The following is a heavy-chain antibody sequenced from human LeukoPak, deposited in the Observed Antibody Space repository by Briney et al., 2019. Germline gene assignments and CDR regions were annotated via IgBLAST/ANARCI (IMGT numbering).Heavy chain of an antibody. J-gene: IGHJ5*02. CDR3: VARPLTALRAWFDP. Sequence: ETLSLTCTVSGGSISSSYWGWIRQPPGKGLEWIVSVYDSGNTKYNPSLESRVTMSVDTSKNQFSLKLTSVTAADTAVYYCVARPLTALRAWFDPWGQGIVVSASS. V-gene: IGHV4-59*08. CDR1: GGSISSSY. D-gene: IGHD4/OR15-4a*01. CDR2: VYDSGNT.